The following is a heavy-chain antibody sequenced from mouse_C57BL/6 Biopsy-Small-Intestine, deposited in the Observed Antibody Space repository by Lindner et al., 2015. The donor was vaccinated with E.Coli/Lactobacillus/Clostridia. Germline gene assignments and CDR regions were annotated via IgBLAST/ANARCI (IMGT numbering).Heavy chain of an antibody. V-gene: IGHV1-81*01. CDR2: IIPIFGTA. CDR3: ARPLGYCSSTDCYPDAFDI. J-gene: IGHJ3*01. CDR1: GGTFSSYA. Sequence: SVKVSCKASGGTFSSYAISWVRQAPGQGLEWMGGIIPIFGTANYAQKFQGRVTITADESTSTAYMELSSLRSEDTAVYYCARPLGYCSSTDCYPDAFDIWGQGTMVTVSS. D-gene: IGHD1-1*01.